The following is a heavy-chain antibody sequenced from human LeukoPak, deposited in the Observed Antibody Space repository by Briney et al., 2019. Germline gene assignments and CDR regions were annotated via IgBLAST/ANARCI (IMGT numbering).Heavy chain of an antibody. Sequence: PGGSLRLSCAASGFTFRSSWMHRVRQGPGKGLVWVSRINNDGSATTYADSVKGRFTISRDTAKNTVFLQMNSLRAEDTAVYYCARDVGYSVYDWGQGTLVTVSS. V-gene: IGHV3-74*01. CDR2: INNDGSAT. CDR3: ARDVGYSVYD. CDR1: GFTFRSSW. J-gene: IGHJ4*02. D-gene: IGHD5/OR15-5a*01.